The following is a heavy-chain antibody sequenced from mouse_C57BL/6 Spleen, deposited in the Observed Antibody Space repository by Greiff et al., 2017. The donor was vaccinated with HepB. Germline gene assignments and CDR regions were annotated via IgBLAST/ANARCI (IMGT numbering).Heavy chain of an antibody. Sequence: VQLQQPGAELVKPGASVKLSCKASGYTFTSYWMHWVKQRPGQGLEWIGMIHPNSGSTNYNEKFKSKATLTVDKSSSTAYMQLSSLTSEDSAVYYCAREGFITTVVATDWYFDVWGTGTTVTVSS. CDR2: IHPNSGST. J-gene: IGHJ1*03. V-gene: IGHV1-64*01. CDR1: GYTFTSYW. D-gene: IGHD1-1*01. CDR3: AREGFITTVVATDWYFDV.